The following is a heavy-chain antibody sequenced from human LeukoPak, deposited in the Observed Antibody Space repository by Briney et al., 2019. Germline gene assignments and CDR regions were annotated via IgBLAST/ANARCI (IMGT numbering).Heavy chain of an antibody. Sequence: GGSLRLSCAASGFTFSSYSMNWVRQAPGKGLEWVSSISSSSSYIYYADSVKGRFTISRDNAKNSLYLQMNSLRAEDTAVYYCARGGNSWHGVYYFDYWGQGTLVTVSS. D-gene: IGHD6-13*01. CDR3: ARGGNSWHGVYYFDY. J-gene: IGHJ4*02. CDR2: ISSSSSYI. CDR1: GFTFSSYS. V-gene: IGHV3-21*01.